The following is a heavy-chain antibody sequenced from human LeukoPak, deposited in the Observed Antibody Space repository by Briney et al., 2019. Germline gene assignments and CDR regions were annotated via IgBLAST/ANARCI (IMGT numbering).Heavy chain of an antibody. CDR3: ARGQTPCPRTCLDY. Sequence: GGSLRLSCVGSGFTFSSYWTTWVRQAPGKGLEWVANINQDGSEENYVDSVRGRFTISRDNARNSLFLQMNSLRAEDTAVYCCARGQTPCPRTCLDYWGQGTLVTVSS. CDR2: INQDGSEE. V-gene: IGHV3-7*04. CDR1: GFTFSSYW. D-gene: IGHD1-14*01. J-gene: IGHJ4*02.